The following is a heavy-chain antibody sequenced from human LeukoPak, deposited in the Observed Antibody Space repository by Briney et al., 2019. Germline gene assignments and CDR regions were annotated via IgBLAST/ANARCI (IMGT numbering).Heavy chain of an antibody. CDR3: ARALFQLPYYYYYMGV. V-gene: IGHV1-2*02. Sequence: ASVKVSCKASGYTFTGYYMHWVRQAPGQGLEWMGWINPNSGGTNYAQKFQGRVTMTRDTSISTAYMELSRLRSDDTAVYYCARALFQLPYYYYYMGVWGKGTTVTISS. D-gene: IGHD2-2*01. J-gene: IGHJ6*03. CDR1: GYTFTGYY. CDR2: INPNSGGT.